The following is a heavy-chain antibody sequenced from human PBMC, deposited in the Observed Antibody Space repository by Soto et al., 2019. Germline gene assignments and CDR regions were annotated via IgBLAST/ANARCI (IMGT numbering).Heavy chain of an antibody. J-gene: IGHJ6*02. D-gene: IGHD2-15*01. Sequence: GESLKISCKGSGYSFTSYWIGWVRQMPGKGLEWMGIIYPGDSDTRYSPSFQGQVTISADKSISTAYLQWSSLKASDTAMYYCARQKYCSGGSCYSDYYYGTDVWGQGTTVTVSS. V-gene: IGHV5-51*01. CDR2: IYPGDSDT. CDR1: GYSFTSYW. CDR3: ARQKYCSGGSCYSDYYYGTDV.